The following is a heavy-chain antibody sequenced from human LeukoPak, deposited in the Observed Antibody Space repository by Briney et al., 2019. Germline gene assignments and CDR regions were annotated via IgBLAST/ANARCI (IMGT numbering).Heavy chain of an antibody. J-gene: IGHJ5*02. CDR1: GYTFTSYG. CDR2: INPNSGGT. D-gene: IGHD2-2*02. Sequence: GASVKVSCKASGYTFTSYGISWVRQAPGQGLEWMGWINPNSGGTNYAQRFQGRVTMTRDTSISTAYMELSRLRSDDTAVYYCARDRCTSSGCYSLTDPWGQGTLVTVSS. V-gene: IGHV1-2*02. CDR3: ARDRCTSSGCYSLTDP.